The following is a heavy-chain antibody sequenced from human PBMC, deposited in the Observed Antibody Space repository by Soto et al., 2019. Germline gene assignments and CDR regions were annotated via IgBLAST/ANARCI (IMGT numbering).Heavy chain of an antibody. D-gene: IGHD3-10*02. Sequence: GGSLRLSCLASGFSFSSCAMHWVRQAPGKGLEYVSGITSEGDRTWHADSVKGRFTISRDNSKSTLYLQVSSLRVEDTAVYYCVKGHPLLRYYFDYWGQGTQVTVSS. CDR3: VKGHPLLRYYFDY. CDR2: ITSEGDRT. J-gene: IGHJ4*02. V-gene: IGHV3-64D*06. CDR1: GFSFSSCA.